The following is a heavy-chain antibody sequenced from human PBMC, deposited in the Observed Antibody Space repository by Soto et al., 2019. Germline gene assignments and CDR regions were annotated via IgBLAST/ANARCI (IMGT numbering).Heavy chain of an antibody. CDR2: TYYGGST. CDR3: ARDVGPAYYGAGRPFDT. V-gene: IGHV4-30-4*01. Sequence: QVQLQESGPGLVKPSQTLSLTCTVSGASISRGNYYWTWIRQPPGKGLEWLGYTYYGGSTSYNPSLQSRVAISVDTSKNQLSLRLNSLTAADTAVYFCARDVGPAYYGAGRPFDTWGQGALVTVSS. J-gene: IGHJ4*02. CDR1: GASISRGNYY. D-gene: IGHD3-10*01.